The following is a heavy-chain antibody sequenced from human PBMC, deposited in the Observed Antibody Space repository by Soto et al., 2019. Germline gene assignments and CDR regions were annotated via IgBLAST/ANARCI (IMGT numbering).Heavy chain of an antibody. D-gene: IGHD6-19*01. CDR3: AKSVGWYAIDS. CDR2: MLHSGAT. Sequence: QVQLQESGPGLLKPSGTLSLTCGVSGVSISTSSWWGRIRQSPGKGLEWIGDMLHSGATNYNPSLKSRVTISVDKSKNQFSLKLNSVTAADTAVYYCAKSVGWYAIDSWGQGTLVIVSS. CDR1: GVSISTSSW. V-gene: IGHV4-4*02. J-gene: IGHJ4*02.